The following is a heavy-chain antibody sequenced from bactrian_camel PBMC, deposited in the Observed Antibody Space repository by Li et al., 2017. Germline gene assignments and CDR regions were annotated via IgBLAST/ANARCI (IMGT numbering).Heavy chain of an antibody. J-gene: IGHJ4*01. D-gene: IGHD3*01. CDR3: GLGLLGITEK. V-gene: IGHV3S1*01. CDR2: IYKDGDTT. CDR1: GYTYSGHC. Sequence: VQLVESGGGPVQAGGSLRLSCAASGYTYSGHCMGWFRQAPGKEREAVAHIYKDGDTTYDADSVKGRFTISRDNAKNTVYLQMNSLKTEDTAVYYCGLGLLGITEKRGQGTQVTVS.